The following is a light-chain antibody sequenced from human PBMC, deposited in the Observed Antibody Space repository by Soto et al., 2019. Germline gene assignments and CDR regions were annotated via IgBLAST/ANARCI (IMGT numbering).Light chain of an antibody. Sequence: DIQMTQSPSTLSASVGDRVTITCRASQSISTWLAWYQKKPGKAPNLLIYDASSLASGVPSRFSGSGSGTEFTLTISSLQPDDFATYFCQQYNAYSTWTFGQGTKV. CDR1: QSISTW. V-gene: IGKV1-5*01. CDR3: QQYNAYSTWT. CDR2: DAS. J-gene: IGKJ1*01.